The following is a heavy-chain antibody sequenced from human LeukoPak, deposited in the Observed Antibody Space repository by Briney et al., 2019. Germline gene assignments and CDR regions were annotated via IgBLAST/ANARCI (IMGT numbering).Heavy chain of an antibody. CDR2: ISYDGSNK. CDR1: GFTFSSYG. D-gene: IGHD5-12*01. CDR3: ANQRPGYSGYDPPEYYGIDV. V-gene: IGHV3-30*18. J-gene: IGHJ6*02. Sequence: GRSLRLSCAASGFTFSSYGMHWVRQAPGKGLEWVAVISYDGSNKYYADSVKGRFTISRDNSKNTLYLQMNSLRAEDTAVYYCANQRPGYSGYDPPEYYGIDVWGQGTTVTVSS.